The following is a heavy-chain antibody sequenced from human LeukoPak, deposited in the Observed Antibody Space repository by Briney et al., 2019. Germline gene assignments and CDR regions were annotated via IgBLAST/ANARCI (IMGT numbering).Heavy chain of an antibody. D-gene: IGHD3-10*01. Sequence: GGSLRLSCAASGFTFSSYSMNWVRQAPGKGLEWVSSISSSSSYIYYADSVKGRFTISRDNAKNSLYLQMNSLGAEDTAVYYCARDDGSGSPFDYWGQGTLVTVSS. V-gene: IGHV3-21*01. CDR2: ISSSSSYI. CDR3: ARDDGSGSPFDY. J-gene: IGHJ4*02. CDR1: GFTFSSYS.